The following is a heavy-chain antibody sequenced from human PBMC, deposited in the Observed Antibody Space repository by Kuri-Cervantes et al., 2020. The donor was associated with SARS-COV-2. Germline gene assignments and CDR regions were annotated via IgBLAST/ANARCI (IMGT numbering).Heavy chain of an antibody. CDR1: GFTFDDYG. D-gene: IGHD3-22*01. Sequence: GESLKISCAASGFTFDDYGMSWVRQAPGKGLEWVSGINWNGGSTGYADPVKGRFTISRDNAKNSLYLQMNSLRAEDTALYHCARYPGYDSSGYHDYWGQGTLVTVSS. J-gene: IGHJ4*02. V-gene: IGHV3-20*01. CDR3: ARYPGYDSSGYHDY. CDR2: INWNGGST.